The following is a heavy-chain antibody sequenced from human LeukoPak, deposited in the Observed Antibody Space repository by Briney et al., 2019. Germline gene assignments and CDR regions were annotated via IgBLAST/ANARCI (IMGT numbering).Heavy chain of an antibody. CDR2: ISGSGGST. Sequence: GGSLRLSCAASGFTFSSYGVSWVRQAPGKGLEWVSAISGSGGSTYYADSVKGRFTISRDNSKNTLYLQMNSLRAEDTAVYYCAKDLRLERGYTLLMLNDYWGQGTLVTVSS. CDR1: GFTFSSYG. CDR3: AKDLRLERGYTLLMLNDY. J-gene: IGHJ4*02. D-gene: IGHD5-12*01. V-gene: IGHV3-23*01.